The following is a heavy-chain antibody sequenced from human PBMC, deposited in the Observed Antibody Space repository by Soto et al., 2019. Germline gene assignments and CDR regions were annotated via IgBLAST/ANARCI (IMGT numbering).Heavy chain of an antibody. D-gene: IGHD3-3*01. CDR3: VSSLNYDFWRDGGRHFYFDY. CDR1: GGSISSSYW. J-gene: IGHJ4*02. CDR2: FYHGGTT. V-gene: IGHV4-4*02. Sequence: QVQLQESGPGLVKPSGTLSLTCAVSGGSISSSYWWNWVRQTPRGGWGGFGKFYHGGTTNYNPSLKNRVTISVDKSKNQFSLKLTSVTAADTAVYYCVSSLNYDFWRDGGRHFYFDYWGRGILATVSS.